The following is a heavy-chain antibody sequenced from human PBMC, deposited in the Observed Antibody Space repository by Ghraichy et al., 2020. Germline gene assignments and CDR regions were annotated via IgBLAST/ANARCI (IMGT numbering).Heavy chain of an antibody. CDR1: GGSFSGYY. V-gene: IGHV4-34*01. CDR2: INHSGST. CDR3: ARAQPRGGGVVPAAIRHFGLDP. J-gene: IGHJ5*02. D-gene: IGHD2-2*02. Sequence: SETLSLTCAVYGGSFSGYYWSWIRQPPGKGLEWIGEINHSGSTNYNPSLKSRVTISVDTSKNQFSLKLSSVTAADTAVYYCARAQPRGGGVVPAAIRHFGLDPWGQGTLVTVSS.